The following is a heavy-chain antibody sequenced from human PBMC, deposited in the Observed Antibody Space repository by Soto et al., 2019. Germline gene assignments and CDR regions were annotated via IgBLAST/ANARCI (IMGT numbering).Heavy chain of an antibody. CDR1: GGTFSSYA. V-gene: IGHV1-69*13. D-gene: IGHD6-19*01. CDR3: ARDLPRETGIAVGWGTLDP. J-gene: IGHJ5*02. CDR2: IIPIFGTA. Sequence: SVKVSCKASGGTFSSYAISWVRQAPGQGLEWMGGIIPIFGTANYAQRFQGRVTITADESTSTAYMELSSLRSEDTAVYYCARDLPRETGIAVGWGTLDPWGQGTLVTVSS.